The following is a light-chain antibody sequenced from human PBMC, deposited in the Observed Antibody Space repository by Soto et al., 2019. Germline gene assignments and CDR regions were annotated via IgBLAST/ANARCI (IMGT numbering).Light chain of an antibody. CDR1: QSVTSN. V-gene: IGKV3-15*01. CDR2: GTS. J-gene: IGKJ1*01. CDR3: QQYNDWPTWT. Sequence: EIVLTQSPPTLSVSPGERATLSCRASQSVTSNLAWYQQKPGQAPRLLIFGTSTRATGIPARFSGSRSDTDFTLTISSLQSEDFAIYYCQQYNDWPTWTFGQGTKVEIK.